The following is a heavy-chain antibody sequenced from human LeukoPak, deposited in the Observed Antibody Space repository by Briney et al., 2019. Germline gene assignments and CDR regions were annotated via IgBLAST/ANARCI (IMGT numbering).Heavy chain of an antibody. V-gene: IGHV3-30*18. CDR3: AEGAVAGQFDY. CDR2: ISYDGSNK. J-gene: IGHJ4*02. Sequence: SGGSLRLSCAASGFTFSSYGMHWVRQAPGKGLEWVAVISYDGSNKYYADSVKGRFTISRDNSKNTLYLQMNSLRAEDTAVYYCAEGAVAGQFDYWGQGTLVTVSS. CDR1: GFTFSSYG. D-gene: IGHD6-19*01.